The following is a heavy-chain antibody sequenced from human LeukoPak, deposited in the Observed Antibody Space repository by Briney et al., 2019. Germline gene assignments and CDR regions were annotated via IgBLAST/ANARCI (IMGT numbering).Heavy chain of an antibody. Sequence: PGGSLRLSCAASGFTFSSYEMNWVRQAPGKGLEWVSYISSSGSSIYYADSVKGRFTISRDNAKNSLYLQMNSLRVEDTAVYYCARGDRYCSSTRCWDYYYYMDVWGKGTTVTISS. CDR1: GFTFSSYE. D-gene: IGHD2-2*01. J-gene: IGHJ6*03. CDR2: ISSSGSSI. CDR3: ARGDRYCSSTRCWDYYYYMDV. V-gene: IGHV3-48*03.